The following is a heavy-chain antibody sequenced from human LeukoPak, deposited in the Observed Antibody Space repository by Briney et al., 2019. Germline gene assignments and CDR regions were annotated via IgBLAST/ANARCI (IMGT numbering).Heavy chain of an antibody. Sequence: GRSLRLSCAASGXTVSSNYMSWVRQAPGKGLEWVSVIYSGGSTYYADSVKGRFTISRDNSKNTLYLQMNSLRAEDTAVYYCAREGYARGAFDIWGQGTMVTVSS. D-gene: IGHD3-10*01. CDR1: GXTVSSNY. CDR3: AREGYARGAFDI. J-gene: IGHJ3*02. V-gene: IGHV3-66*01. CDR2: IYSGGST.